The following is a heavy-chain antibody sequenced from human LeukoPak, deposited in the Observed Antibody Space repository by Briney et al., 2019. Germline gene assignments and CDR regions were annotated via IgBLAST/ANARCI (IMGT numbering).Heavy chain of an antibody. CDR1: GFTFSSYA. V-gene: IGHV3-23*01. J-gene: IGHJ4*02. D-gene: IGHD6-19*01. CDR2: ISGSGGST. CDR3: AKDRYASGWLYYFDY. Sequence: GGSLRLSCAASGFTFSSYAMSWVRQAPGKGLEWVSGISGSGGSTYYADSVKGRFTISRDNSKNTLYLEMNSLSTEDTAEYYCAKDRYASGWLYYFDYWGQGTLVTVSS.